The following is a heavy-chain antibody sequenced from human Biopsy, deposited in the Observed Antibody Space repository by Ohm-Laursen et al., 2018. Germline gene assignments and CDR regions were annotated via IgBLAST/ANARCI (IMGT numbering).Heavy chain of an antibody. J-gene: IGHJ4*02. Sequence: SETLSLTCPVSGGSISSSNYYWGWTRQPPGKGLQWIGSIYYSGSTYYNPSLKSRVTISVDTSKNQFSLKLSSVAAPDTAVYYCARHSSMTTVIFVNWGQGTLVTVSS. V-gene: IGHV4-39*01. D-gene: IGHD4-17*01. CDR3: ARHSSMTTVIFVN. CDR1: GGSISSSNYY. CDR2: IYYSGST.